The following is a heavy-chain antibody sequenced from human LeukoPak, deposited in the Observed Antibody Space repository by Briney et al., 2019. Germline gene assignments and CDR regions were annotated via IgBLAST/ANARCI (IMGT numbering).Heavy chain of an antibody. V-gene: IGHV3-11*05. Sequence: GGSLRLSCAASGFTFSDYYMTWIRQAPGKGVECVSYISSSSDYTNYPDSVKGRFTISRDNAKNSLYLQMNSLRAEDTAVYYCARVKVGTTNRFDYWGQGTLVTVSS. CDR2: ISSSSDYT. CDR3: ARVKVGTTNRFDY. D-gene: IGHD1-26*01. CDR1: GFTFSDYY. J-gene: IGHJ4*02.